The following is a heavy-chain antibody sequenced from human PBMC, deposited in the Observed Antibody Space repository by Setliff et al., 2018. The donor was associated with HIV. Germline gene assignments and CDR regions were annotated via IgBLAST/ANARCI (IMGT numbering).Heavy chain of an antibody. D-gene: IGHD6-19*01. Sequence: PGGSLRLSCAASDFDFSSYSMTWVRQAPGKGLEWVSTIRTAGDTYYAGSVKGRFTISRENAKNSLYLQMNSLRAGDTAVYYCTRAIALGSGSYYFNPWGQGTLVTVSS. CDR1: DFDFSSYS. V-gene: IGHV3-13*01. CDR3: TRAIALGSGSYYFNP. J-gene: IGHJ5*02. CDR2: IRTAGDT.